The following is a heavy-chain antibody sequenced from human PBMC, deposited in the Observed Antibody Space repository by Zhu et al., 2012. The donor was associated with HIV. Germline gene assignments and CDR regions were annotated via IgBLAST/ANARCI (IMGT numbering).Heavy chain of an antibody. J-gene: IGHJ4*02. CDR1: GFTFDDYA. Sequence: EVQLVESGGVVVQPGGSLRLSCAASGFTFDDYAMHWVRQAPGKGLEWVSLISWDGGSTYYADSVKGRFTISRDNSKNSLYLQMNSLRAEDTALYYCAEASASLIGSGYYPIDYWGQGTLVTVSS. D-gene: IGHD3-22*01. CDR2: ISWDGGST. V-gene: IGHV3-43D*04. CDR3: AEASASLIGSGYYPIDY.